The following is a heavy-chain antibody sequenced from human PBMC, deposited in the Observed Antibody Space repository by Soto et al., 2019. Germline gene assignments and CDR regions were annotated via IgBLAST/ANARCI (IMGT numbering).Heavy chain of an antibody. V-gene: IGHV3-15*07. Sequence: EVQLVESGGGLVQPGGSLRLSCAVSGFTFDKVWMNWVRQAPGKGPEWVARIKSKTDGGTTDYAAPVKGRFTSSRDDSKNMLYLQMNSLKTEDTGMYYCTTGRDDLLYWGQGTLVTVSS. J-gene: IGHJ4*02. CDR2: IKSKTDGGTT. CDR1: GFTFDKVW. D-gene: IGHD1-26*01. CDR3: TTGRDDLLY.